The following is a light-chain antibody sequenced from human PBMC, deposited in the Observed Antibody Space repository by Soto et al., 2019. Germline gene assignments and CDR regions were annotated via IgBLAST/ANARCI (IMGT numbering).Light chain of an antibody. CDR1: QSINSY. Sequence: DIQMTQSPSSLSASVGDRVTITCRASQSINSYLNWYQQIRGKAPKVLIYGASNLQRGVPARFSGSGSGTEFTLTISNLQPEDFATYYCQQSLSFPRMFGQGTKVEIK. CDR3: QQSLSFPRM. V-gene: IGKV1-39*01. J-gene: IGKJ1*01. CDR2: GAS.